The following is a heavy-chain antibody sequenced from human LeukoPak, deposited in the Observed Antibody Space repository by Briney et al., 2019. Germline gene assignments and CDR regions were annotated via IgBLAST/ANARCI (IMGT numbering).Heavy chain of an antibody. J-gene: IGHJ6*02. D-gene: IGHD3-9*01. CDR1: GYTFTGYY. V-gene: IGHV1-2*02. CDR3: ARDDILTGPKSYYYYGMDV. CDR2: INPNSGGT. Sequence: ASVKVSCKASGYTFTGYYMHWVRQAPGQGLEWMGWINPNSGGTNYAQKFQGRVTMTTDTSTSTAYMELRSLRSDDTAVYYCARDDILTGPKSYYYYGMDVWGQGTTVTVSS.